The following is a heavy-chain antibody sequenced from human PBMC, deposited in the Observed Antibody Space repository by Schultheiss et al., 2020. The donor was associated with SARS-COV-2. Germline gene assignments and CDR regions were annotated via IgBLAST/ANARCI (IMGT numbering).Heavy chain of an antibody. V-gene: IGHV3-30-3*01. CDR2: ISYDGSNK. Sequence: GSLRLSCAASGFTFSSYAMHWVRQAPGKGLEWVAVISYDGSNKYYADSVKGRFTISRDNSKNTLYLQMNSLRAEDTAVYYCARDRYSGYEGGYYYYYYGMDVWGQGTTVTVSS. CDR1: GFTFSSYA. CDR3: ARDRYSGYEGGYYYYYYGMDV. J-gene: IGHJ6*02. D-gene: IGHD5-12*01.